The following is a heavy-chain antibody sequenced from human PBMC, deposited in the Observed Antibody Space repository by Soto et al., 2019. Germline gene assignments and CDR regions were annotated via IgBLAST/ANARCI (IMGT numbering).Heavy chain of an antibody. J-gene: IGHJ4*02. D-gene: IGHD4-17*01. CDR1: GDSISSGGYY. CDR3: ARMNTVTRLDY. CDR2: IYPNGYT. V-gene: IGHV4-31*03. Sequence: SETLSLTCTVSGDSISSGGYYWSWIRQLPGKGLEWIGYIYPNGYTYYNPSLKSRVTISLDKSNNQISLKLTSVTAADTAVYYCARMNTVTRLDYWGPGILVTVSS.